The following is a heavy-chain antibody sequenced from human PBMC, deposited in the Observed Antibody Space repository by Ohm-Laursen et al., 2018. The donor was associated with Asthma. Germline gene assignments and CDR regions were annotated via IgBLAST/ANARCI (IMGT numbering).Heavy chain of an antibody. Sequence: GSLRLPCTASGYTFSRYSIHWVRQIPGKGLEWVASISPASSFIYYADSVRGRFTTSRDNARNSLSLQMNSLRAEDTAVYYCVRSVDDGGNSGDYWGQGTLVTVSS. CDR1: GYTFSRYS. V-gene: IGHV3-21*01. CDR3: VRSVDDGGNSGDY. D-gene: IGHD4-23*01. J-gene: IGHJ4*02. CDR2: ISPASSFI.